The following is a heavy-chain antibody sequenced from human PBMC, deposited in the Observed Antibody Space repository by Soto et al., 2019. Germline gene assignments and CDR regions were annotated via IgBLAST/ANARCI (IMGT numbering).Heavy chain of an antibody. V-gene: IGHV4-59*01. CDR1: GGSISSYY. D-gene: IGHD1-1*01. J-gene: IGHJ6*02. CDR2: IYYSGST. Sequence: SETLSLTCTVSGGSISSYYWSWIRQPPGKGLEWIGYIYYSGSTNYNPSLKSRVTISVDTSKNQFSLKLSSVTAADTAVYYCARALERLGTVYYYYGMDVWGQGTTVTVSS. CDR3: ARALERLGTVYYYYGMDV.